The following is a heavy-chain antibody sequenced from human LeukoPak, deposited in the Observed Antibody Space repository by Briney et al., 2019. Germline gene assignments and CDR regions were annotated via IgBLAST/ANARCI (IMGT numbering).Heavy chain of an antibody. D-gene: IGHD3-9*01. CDR3: ARTSDYRFEY. Sequence: GGSLRLSCAASGFSVSSNYINWVRQAPGKGLEWVSVSYSGGSTYYADSVKGRFTTSRDNSKNTVYLQMNTLRAEDTAVYYCARTSDYRFEYWGQGTLVTVSS. V-gene: IGHV3-53*01. CDR2: SYSGGST. J-gene: IGHJ4*02. CDR1: GFSVSSNY.